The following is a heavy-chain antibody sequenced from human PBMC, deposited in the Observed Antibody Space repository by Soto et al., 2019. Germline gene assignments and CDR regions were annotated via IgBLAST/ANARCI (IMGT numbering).Heavy chain of an antibody. CDR2: ISYDGSNK. CDR1: GVTFSSYG. Sequence: GGSLRLSCGASGVTFSSYGMHWVRQAPGKGLEWVAVISYDGSNKYYADSVKGRFTISRDNSKNTLYLQMNSLRAEDTAVYYCAKASELLRFLEWLPIDYWGQGTLVTVSS. CDR3: AKASELLRFLEWLPIDY. J-gene: IGHJ4*02. D-gene: IGHD3-3*01. V-gene: IGHV3-30*18.